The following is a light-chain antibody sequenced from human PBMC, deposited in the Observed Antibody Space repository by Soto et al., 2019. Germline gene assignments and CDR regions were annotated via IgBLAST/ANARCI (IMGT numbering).Light chain of an antibody. CDR1: QRVSSG. Sequence: EKVMTPSPATPSVAPGERATLSWRASQRVSSGYLAWYQQKPGQAHRLLIYGAYTRATGIQARFSGSGSGTEFTLTIRSLQSEDFAVYYCQQYKNWLWTFGQGTKVDIK. V-gene: IGKV3-15*01. CDR3: QQYKNWLWT. CDR2: GAY. J-gene: IGKJ1*01.